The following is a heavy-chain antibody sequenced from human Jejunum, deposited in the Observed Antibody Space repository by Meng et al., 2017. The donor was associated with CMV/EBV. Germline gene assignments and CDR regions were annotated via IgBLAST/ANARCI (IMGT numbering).Heavy chain of an antibody. V-gene: IGHV3-23*01. CDR2: VGGGGGRS. D-gene: IGHD3-3*01. CDR3: AKDLSDDFWSAYYSFYNYGMDV. Sequence: MGWVRQVRGKGQREVEGVGGGGGRSLYANSVKGRFTISRDNTRNSLYLQMNGLRADDTALYYCAKDLSDDFWSAYYSFYNYGMDVWGQGTTVTVSS. J-gene: IGHJ6*02.